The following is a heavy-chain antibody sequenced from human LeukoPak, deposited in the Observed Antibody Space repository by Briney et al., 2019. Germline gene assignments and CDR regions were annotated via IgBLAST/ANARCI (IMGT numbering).Heavy chain of an antibody. CDR1: GGSFSGYY. Sequence: SETLSLTCAVSGGSFSGYYWSWIREPPRKGLEWIGEINHSGSTNYNTSLQSRVTISVDTSKNQFSLKLSSVTAVDTAGYYCARVVMATTYYYYYYLDAWGKGTTVTVSS. D-gene: IGHD5-24*01. CDR2: INHSGST. J-gene: IGHJ6*03. CDR3: ARVVMATTYYYYYYLDA. V-gene: IGHV4-34*01.